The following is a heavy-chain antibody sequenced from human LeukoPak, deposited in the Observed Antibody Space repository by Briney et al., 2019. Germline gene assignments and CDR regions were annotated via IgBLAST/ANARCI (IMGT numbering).Heavy chain of an antibody. J-gene: IGHJ4*02. CDR3: ARTPYSSSTHYFDY. CDR2: IYHSGST. V-gene: IGHV4-38-2*02. CDR1: GYSISSGYY. D-gene: IGHD6-13*01. Sequence: PSETLSLTCTVSGYSISSGYYWGWIRQPPGKGLEWIGSIYHSGSTYYNPSLKSRVTISVDTSKNQFSLKLSSVTAADTAVYYCARTPYSSSTHYFDYWGQGTLVTVSS.